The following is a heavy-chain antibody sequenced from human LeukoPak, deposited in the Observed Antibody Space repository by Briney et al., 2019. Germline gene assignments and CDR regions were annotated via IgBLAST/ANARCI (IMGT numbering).Heavy chain of an antibody. CDR1: GFTFSSYS. V-gene: IGHV3-48*01. Sequence: PGGSLRLSCAASGFTFSSYSMNWVRQAPGKGLEWVSYISSSSSTIYYADSVKGRFTISRGNAKNSLYLQMNSLRAEDTAVYYCAKDGAQYSSGPECDPRGQGALVTVSP. J-gene: IGHJ5*02. CDR3: AKDGAQYSSGPECDP. D-gene: IGHD6-19*01. CDR2: ISSSSSTI.